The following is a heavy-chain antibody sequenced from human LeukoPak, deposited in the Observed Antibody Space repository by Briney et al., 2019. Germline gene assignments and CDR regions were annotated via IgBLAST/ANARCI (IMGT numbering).Heavy chain of an antibody. J-gene: IGHJ4*02. CDR2: ISPYSNGT. D-gene: IGHD1-1*01. CDR1: GYNFSDYY. V-gene: IGHV1-2*02. CDR3: ARGTAHYFDY. Sequence: ASVKVSCKASGYNFSDYYLHWVRQAPGQGLEWMGWISPYSNGTKSAQKFQGRVTMTRDTSISTAYMELSRLRSDDTALYYCARGTAHYFDYWGQGTLVTVSS.